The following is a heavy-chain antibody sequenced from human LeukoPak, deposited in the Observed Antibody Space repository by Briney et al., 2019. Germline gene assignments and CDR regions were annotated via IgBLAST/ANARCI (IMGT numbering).Heavy chain of an antibody. CDR2: ISAYNGNT. J-gene: IGHJ4*02. CDR3: ARDFRYSSSWPFDY. CDR1: GYTFTSYG. Sequence: ASVKVSCKASGYTFTSYGISWARQAPGQGLEWMGWISAYNGNTNYAQKLQGRVTMTTDTSTSTAYMELRSLRSDDTAVYYCARDFRYSSSWPFDYWGQGTLVTVSS. V-gene: IGHV1-18*01. D-gene: IGHD6-13*01.